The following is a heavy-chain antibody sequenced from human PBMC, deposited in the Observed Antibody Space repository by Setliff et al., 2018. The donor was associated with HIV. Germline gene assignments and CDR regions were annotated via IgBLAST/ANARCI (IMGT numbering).Heavy chain of an antibody. CDR1: GGSINSYF. D-gene: IGHD2-2*01. CDR3: AIGDEYPGVFQS. Sequence: SETLSLTCTVSGGSINSYFWSWIRQPPGKGLEWIAYIYYTGSTNYNPSLKSRVTISLDTSKNQFSLNLKSVTAADTAVYYCAIGDEYPGVFQSWGQGKVVTVSS. J-gene: IGHJ5*02. V-gene: IGHV4-59*01. CDR2: IYYTGST.